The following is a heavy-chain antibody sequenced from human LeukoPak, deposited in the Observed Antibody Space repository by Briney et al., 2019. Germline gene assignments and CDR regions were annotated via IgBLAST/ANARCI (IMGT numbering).Heavy chain of an antibody. D-gene: IGHD4-23*01. Sequence: GASVKVSCKASGYTFTSYDINWVRQATGQGLEWMGWMNPNSGNTGYAQKFQGRVTITRNTSISTAYMELSSLRSDDTAVYYCARNYYHDYGGNGGPSASLYYYYYYYMDVWGKGTTVTVSS. CDR3: ARNYYHDYGGNGGPSASLYYYYYYYMDV. J-gene: IGHJ6*03. CDR2: MNPNSGNT. V-gene: IGHV1-8*03. CDR1: GYTFTSYD.